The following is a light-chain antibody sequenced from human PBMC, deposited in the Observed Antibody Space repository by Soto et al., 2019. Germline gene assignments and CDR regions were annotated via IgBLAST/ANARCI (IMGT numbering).Light chain of an antibody. CDR1: SSDVGAYNF. V-gene: IGLV2-14*03. CDR3: SAYTVSRTYV. CDR2: NVY. Sequence: QSFLTHQASFSGSPGQSITISCTGTSSDVGAYNFVSWHQQHPGKAPKLMIYNVYDRPSGISYRFSGSKSGNTASLTISGLQGEDEADYYCSAYTVSRTYVFGTGTKVTVL. J-gene: IGLJ1*01.